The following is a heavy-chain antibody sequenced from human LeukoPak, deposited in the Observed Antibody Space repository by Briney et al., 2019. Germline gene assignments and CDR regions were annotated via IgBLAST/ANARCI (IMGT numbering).Heavy chain of an antibody. D-gene: IGHD5-18*01. Sequence: GGSLRLSCAASGFTFSSYSMNWVRQAPGKGLEWVSSISSSSTYIYYADSVKGRFTISRDNAKNSPYLQMNSLRAEDTALFYCAARWGYNGFDIWGQGTMVAVSS. J-gene: IGHJ3*02. CDR2: ISSSSTYI. V-gene: IGHV3-21*04. CDR3: AARWGYNGFDI. CDR1: GFTFSSYS.